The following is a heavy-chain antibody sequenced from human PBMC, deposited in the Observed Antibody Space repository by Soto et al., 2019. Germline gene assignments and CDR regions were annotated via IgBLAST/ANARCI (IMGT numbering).Heavy chain of an antibody. D-gene: IGHD6-13*01. J-gene: IGHJ6*02. CDR1: GYTFTSYG. Sequence: GASVKVSCKASGYTFTSYGISWVRQAPGQGLEWMGGIIPIFGTANYAQKFQGRVTITADESTSTAYMELSSLRSEDTAVYYCARPNGGRSSFPLAVYGYYGMDVWGQGTTVTVSS. CDR3: ARPNGGRSSFPLAVYGYYGMDV. V-gene: IGHV1-69*13. CDR2: IIPIFGTA.